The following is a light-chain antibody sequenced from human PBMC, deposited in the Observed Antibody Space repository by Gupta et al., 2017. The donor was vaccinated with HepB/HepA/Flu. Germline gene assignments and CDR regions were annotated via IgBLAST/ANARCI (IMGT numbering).Light chain of an antibody. Sequence: QSVLTRPPSVSGAPGLRVTLSCSGSSSNIGAGYDVHWYQQLPGTAPKLLIYGNINRPSGVPDRFSGSKSGTSASLAITGLQAEDEADYYCQSYDSSLSGYVFGTGTKVTVL. CDR2: GNI. CDR1: SSNIGAGYD. V-gene: IGLV1-40*01. J-gene: IGLJ1*01. CDR3: QSYDSSLSGYV.